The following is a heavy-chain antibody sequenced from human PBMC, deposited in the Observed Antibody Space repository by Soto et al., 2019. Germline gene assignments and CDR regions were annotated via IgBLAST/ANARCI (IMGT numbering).Heavy chain of an antibody. J-gene: IGHJ6*02. V-gene: IGHV5-10-1*01. CDR3: ARQPMIAYGMDV. CDR1: GYSFTIYW. CDR2: IDPSDSYT. Sequence: GESLKISCNGAGYSFTIYWISWVRQMPGKGLEWMGRIDPSDSYTNYSPSFRGHVTISADKSISTAYLQWSSLKASDTAMYYCARQPMIAYGMDVWGQGTTVTVSS. D-gene: IGHD3-22*01.